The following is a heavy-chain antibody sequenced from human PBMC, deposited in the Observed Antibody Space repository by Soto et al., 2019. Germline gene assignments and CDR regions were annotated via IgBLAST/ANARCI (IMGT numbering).Heavy chain of an antibody. CDR1: GASISSYY. J-gene: IGHJ3*02. D-gene: IGHD5-12*01. V-gene: IGHV4-59*01. CDR2: IYYSGST. Sequence: ESLSLTGPVPGASISSYYWSWIRQPPGKGLEWIGYIYYSGSTNYNPSIKSRVTISVDTSKNQFSLKLSSVTAADTAVYYCARVRSGYDHDAFDIWGQGTMVTV. CDR3: ARVRSGYDHDAFDI.